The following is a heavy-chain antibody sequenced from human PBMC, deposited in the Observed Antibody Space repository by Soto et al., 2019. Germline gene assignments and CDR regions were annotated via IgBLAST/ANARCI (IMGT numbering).Heavy chain of an antibody. Sequence: HVQLVQSGAEVKKPGASLNVSCKASGYTFTSYGISWVRQAPGQALARMGWISAYNTNTNYAQKLQVRVTMTTDTSTSTSYMELRSLRSDDTAVYFCARDRLGATGDYWGQGTLVTVSS. CDR2: ISAYNTNT. D-gene: IGHD1-26*01. CDR3: ARDRLGATGDY. J-gene: IGHJ4*02. CDR1: GYTFTSYG. V-gene: IGHV1-18*01.